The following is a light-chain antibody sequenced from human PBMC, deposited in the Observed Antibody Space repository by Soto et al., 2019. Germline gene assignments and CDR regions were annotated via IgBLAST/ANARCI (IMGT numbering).Light chain of an antibody. V-gene: IGLV2-8*01. CDR2: DVS. J-gene: IGLJ1*01. CDR3: SSYAGSDNRYV. CDR1: SSDVGGYNY. Sequence: QSALTQPPSASGSHGQSVTISCTGTSSDVGGYNYVSWYQQHPGKAPKLIIYDVSQRPSGVPHRFSGSKSGNTASLTVSGLQVDDEADYYCSSYAGSDNRYVFGSGTKVTVL.